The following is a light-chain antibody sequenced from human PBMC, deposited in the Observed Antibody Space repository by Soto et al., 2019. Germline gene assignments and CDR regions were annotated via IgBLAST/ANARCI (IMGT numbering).Light chain of an antibody. V-gene: IGKV1-12*01. Sequence: DIQMTQSPSSVSASVGDRVTITCRASEAIASWVAWYQQKPGKAPKVLIYRASTLQSGVPSRFSGSGSGTDFTLTISSLQHEDFATYYCQQANSFPFTFGPGTKVDIK. J-gene: IGKJ3*01. CDR2: RAS. CDR3: QQANSFPFT. CDR1: EAIASW.